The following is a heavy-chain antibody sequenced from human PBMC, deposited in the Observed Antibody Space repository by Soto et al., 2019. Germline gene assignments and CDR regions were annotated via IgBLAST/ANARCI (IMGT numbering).Heavy chain of an antibody. CDR2: ISFDGSNE. D-gene: IGHD4-17*01. CDR1: GFNFNSYT. Sequence: SLSLSCAASGFNFNSYTINWVRQAPGKGLEWVAIISFDGSNEHYADSVQCRFTISRDNSENTLYLQMNSLRAYDTAAYYCARPAATVIFDSGMDVWGPGPTVIVSS. CDR3: ARPAATVIFDSGMDV. J-gene: IGHJ6*02. V-gene: IGHV3-30-3*01.